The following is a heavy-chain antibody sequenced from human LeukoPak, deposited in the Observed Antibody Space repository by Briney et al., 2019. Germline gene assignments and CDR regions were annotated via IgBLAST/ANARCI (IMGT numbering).Heavy chain of an antibody. Sequence: GGSLRLSCAASGFTFSSYAMSWVCQAPGKGLEWVSAISGSGGSTYYADSVKGRFTISRDNSKNTLYLQMNSLRAEDTAVYYCAKNRPTYYDYIWGSYRPNWFDPWGQGTLVTVSS. D-gene: IGHD3-16*02. V-gene: IGHV3-23*01. CDR1: GFTFSSYA. J-gene: IGHJ5*02. CDR2: ISGSGGST. CDR3: AKNRPTYYDYIWGSYRPNWFDP.